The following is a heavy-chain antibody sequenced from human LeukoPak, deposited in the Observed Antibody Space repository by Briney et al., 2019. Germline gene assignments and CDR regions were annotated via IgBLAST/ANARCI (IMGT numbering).Heavy chain of an antibody. J-gene: IGHJ3*02. Sequence: GGSLRLSCEASGFSFSEHSMGWVRLAPGKGLEWVSSISGSSRFVFYVDSVKGRFTVSRDNAKNLVFLQMHGLRADDTAVYYCVTGDNVDDTWGSHLDAFDIWGQGTMVTVSS. V-gene: IGHV3-21*01. D-gene: IGHD3-16*01. CDR3: VTGDNVDDTWGSHLDAFDI. CDR2: ISGSSRFV. CDR1: GFSFSEHS.